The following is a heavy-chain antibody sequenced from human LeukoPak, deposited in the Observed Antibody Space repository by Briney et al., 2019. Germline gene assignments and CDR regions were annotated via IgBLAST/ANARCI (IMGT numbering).Heavy chain of an antibody. V-gene: IGHV4-34*01. CDR3: ARGLKHQLVRGWYEYYYMDV. J-gene: IGHJ6*03. CDR2: INHRGST. Sequence: SETLSLTCTVSGGSIRSYYWSWIRQSPGKGLEWIGEINHRGSTHYNPSLQSRVTISVDTSNNQFFLNLTSVTAADTALYYCARGLKHQLVRGWYEYYYMDVWGKGTTVTVSS. D-gene: IGHD6-13*01. CDR1: GGSIRSYY.